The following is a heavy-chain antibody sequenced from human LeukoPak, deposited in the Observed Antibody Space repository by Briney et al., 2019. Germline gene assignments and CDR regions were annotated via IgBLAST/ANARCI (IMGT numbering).Heavy chain of an antibody. J-gene: IGHJ4*02. CDR1: GYTFTGCY. CDR3: ARDQNDIVVVVAATALDY. Sequence: ASVKVSCEASGYTFTGCYMHWVRQAPGQGLEWMGWINTNTGNPTYAQGFTGRFVFSLDTSVSTAYLQISSLKAEDTAVYYCARDQNDIVVVVAATALDYWGQGTLVTVSS. CDR2: INTNTGNP. V-gene: IGHV7-4-1*02. D-gene: IGHD2-15*01.